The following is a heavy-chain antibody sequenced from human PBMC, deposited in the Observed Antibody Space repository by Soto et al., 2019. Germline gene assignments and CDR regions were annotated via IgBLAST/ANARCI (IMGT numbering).Heavy chain of an antibody. V-gene: IGHV1-2*02. CDR1: GYTFTGYY. CDR2: INPNSGGT. Sequence: QVQLVQSGAEVKKPGASVKVSCKASGYTFTGYYMHWVRQAPGQGLEWMGWINPNSGGTNYAQKLQGRVTMTTDTSTSTAYMELRSLRSDDTAVYYCARGPYCSGGSCYMTRGYYYYYGMDVWGQGTTVTVSS. CDR3: ARGPYCSGGSCYMTRGYYYYYGMDV. J-gene: IGHJ6*02. D-gene: IGHD2-15*01.